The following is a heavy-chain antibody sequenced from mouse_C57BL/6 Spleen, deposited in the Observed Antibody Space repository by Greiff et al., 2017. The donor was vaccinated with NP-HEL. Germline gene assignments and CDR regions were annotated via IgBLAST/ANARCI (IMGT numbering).Heavy chain of an antibody. CDR2: INPNNGGT. CDR3: ARRGITFYAMDY. D-gene: IGHD1-1*01. Sequence: VQLQQSGPELVKPGASVKISCKASGYTFTDYYMNWVKQSHGKSLEWIGDINPNNGGTSYNQKFKGKATLTVDKSSSTAYMELRSLTSEDSAVYYCARRGITFYAMDYWGQGTSVTVSS. V-gene: IGHV1-26*01. J-gene: IGHJ4*01. CDR1: GYTFTDYY.